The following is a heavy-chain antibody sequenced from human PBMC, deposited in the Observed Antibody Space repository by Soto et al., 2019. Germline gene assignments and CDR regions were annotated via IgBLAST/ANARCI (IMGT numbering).Heavy chain of an antibody. J-gene: IGHJ6*02. Sequence: GASVKVSCKTSGYTFTSYFMHWVLQAPGQGLEWMGIINPSTGNANYAQKFQGRVTMTRDTSTSTVYMELSSLTSEDTAVYYCARSVEYYYAMDVWGQGTTVTVSS. V-gene: IGHV1-46*01. CDR1: GYTFTSYF. CDR3: ARSVEYYYAMDV. CDR2: INPSTGNA.